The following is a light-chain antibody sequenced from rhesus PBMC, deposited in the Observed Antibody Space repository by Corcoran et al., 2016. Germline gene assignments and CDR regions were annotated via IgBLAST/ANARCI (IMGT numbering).Light chain of an antibody. V-gene: IGKV1-22*01. J-gene: IGKJ1*01. Sequence: DIQMTQSPSSLSASIGDTVTITCRASQSISSWLDWYQQKPGKAPKLLISKASSLQSGVPSRISGGGSWTDFTLPIGNRQPEDFSTYYCLHYSRSPPTFGHGTKVEIK. CDR3: LHYSRSPPT. CDR2: KAS. CDR1: QSISSW.